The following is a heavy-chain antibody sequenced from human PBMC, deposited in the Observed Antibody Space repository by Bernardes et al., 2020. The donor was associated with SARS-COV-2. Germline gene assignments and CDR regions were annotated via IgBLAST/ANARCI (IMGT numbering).Heavy chain of an antibody. J-gene: IGHJ6*02. CDR1: GFTFSSYS. CDR2: ISSSSSYI. Sequence: GGSLRLSCAASGFTFSSYSMNWVRQAPGKGLEWVSSISSSSSYIYYADSVKGRFTISRDNAKNSLYLQMNSLRAEDTAVYYCAFWVDTAMGGISRMDVWGQGTTVTVSS. D-gene: IGHD5-18*01. V-gene: IGHV3-21*01. CDR3: AFWVDTAMGGISRMDV.